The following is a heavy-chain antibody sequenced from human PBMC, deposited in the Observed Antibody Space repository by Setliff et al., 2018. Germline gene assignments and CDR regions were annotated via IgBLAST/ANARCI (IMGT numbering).Heavy chain of an antibody. Sequence: GGSLRLSCAASGFTFSTYWMTWIRQAPGKGLEWVANIKGDGSEKYYVDSVEGRFAISRDNAKNSLYLQMNSLRAEDTAVYYCARAGLPYAADVWGQGTKVT. D-gene: IGHD2-21*02. J-gene: IGHJ3*01. CDR1: GFTFSTYW. V-gene: IGHV3-7*01. CDR3: ARAGLPYAADV. CDR2: IKGDGSEK.